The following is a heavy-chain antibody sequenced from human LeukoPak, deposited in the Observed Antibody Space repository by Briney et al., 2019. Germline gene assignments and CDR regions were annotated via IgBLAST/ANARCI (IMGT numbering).Heavy chain of an antibody. CDR1: GGSISSYY. Sequence: PSETLTLTCTVSGGSISSYYWSWLRQPPGKGLEWLGYIYYSGSTNYNPSLKSRVIISVDTSKNQFSLKLRSVPAADTAVYYCARDGLYGSGRNGMDVWGKGTTVTVSS. V-gene: IGHV4-59*01. CDR2: IYYSGST. D-gene: IGHD3-10*01. J-gene: IGHJ6*04. CDR3: ARDGLYGSGRNGMDV.